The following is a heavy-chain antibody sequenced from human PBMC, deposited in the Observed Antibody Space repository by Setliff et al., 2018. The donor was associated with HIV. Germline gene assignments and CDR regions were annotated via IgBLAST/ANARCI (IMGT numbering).Heavy chain of an antibody. CDR1: NGSFSGYY. D-gene: IGHD3-9*01. J-gene: IGHJ2*01. CDR2: IDHSGAT. CDR3: ARQGAGIQVRYFDWPWDPWTLDFDI. Sequence: PSETLSLTCAVYNGSFSGYYWSWIRQPPGKGLEWIGEIDHSGATNYNPSLNSRVTMSVDTSKNQFSLKLSSVTAADTAVYYCARQGAGIQVRYFDWPWDPWTLDFDIWGRGTLVTVSS. V-gene: IGHV4-34*01.